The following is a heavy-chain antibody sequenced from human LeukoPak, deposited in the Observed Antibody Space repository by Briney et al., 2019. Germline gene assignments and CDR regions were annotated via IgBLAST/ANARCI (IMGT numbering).Heavy chain of an antibody. V-gene: IGHV3-11*01. D-gene: IGHD4-17*01. CDR3: ARDDYGDVFDY. Sequence: GGSLRLSCVACGFSFSDYYMSWLRQAPGRGLHWISYISGSGSDLYYADSVKGRFTISRDNANNSLYLQMNSLRAEDTAVYYCARDDYGDVFDYWGQGTLVTVPS. CDR2: ISGSGSDL. CDR1: GFSFSDYY. J-gene: IGHJ4*02.